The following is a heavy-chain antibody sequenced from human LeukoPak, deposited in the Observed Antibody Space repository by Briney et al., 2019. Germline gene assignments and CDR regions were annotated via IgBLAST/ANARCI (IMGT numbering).Heavy chain of an antibody. V-gene: IGHV4-59*01. CDR2: IYYTGST. Sequence: KPSETLSLTCTVSGGSITNYYWSWIRQPPGKGLEWIGYIYYTGSTNYNPSLKSRVTISVDTSRKQFSLKLSSVTAADTAVYYCARVVATGTLRWFDPWGQGTLVTVSS. J-gene: IGHJ5*02. CDR1: GGSITNYY. D-gene: IGHD4-17*01. CDR3: ARVVATGTLRWFDP.